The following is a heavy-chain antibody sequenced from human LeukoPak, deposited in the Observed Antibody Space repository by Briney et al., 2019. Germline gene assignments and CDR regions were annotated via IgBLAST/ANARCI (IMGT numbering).Heavy chain of an antibody. CDR1: GFTVSSNS. J-gene: IGHJ4*02. CDR2: IYSDNT. V-gene: IGHV3-53*01. Sequence: TGGSLRLSCTVSGFTVSSNSMSWGRQAPGKGLEWVSFIYSDNTHYSDSVKGRFTISRDNSKNTLYLQMNSLRAEDTAVYYCAKEPSDYYDSSGYYTMFDYWGQGTLVTVSS. CDR3: AKEPSDYYDSSGYYTMFDY. D-gene: IGHD3-22*01.